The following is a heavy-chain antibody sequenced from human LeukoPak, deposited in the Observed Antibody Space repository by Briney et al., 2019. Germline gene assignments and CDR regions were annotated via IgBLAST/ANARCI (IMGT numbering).Heavy chain of an antibody. CDR2: IYNSGST. CDR3: AIVVSSGPGYYFDY. Sequence: SETLSLTCTVSGVSISSYYWSWIRQPPGKGLEWIGYIYNSGSTYYNPSLKSRFTISIDTSKNQFSLKLSSVTAADTAVYYCAIVVSSGPGYYFDYWGQGTMVTVSS. CDR1: GVSISSYY. D-gene: IGHD3-22*01. V-gene: IGHV4-59*01. J-gene: IGHJ4*02.